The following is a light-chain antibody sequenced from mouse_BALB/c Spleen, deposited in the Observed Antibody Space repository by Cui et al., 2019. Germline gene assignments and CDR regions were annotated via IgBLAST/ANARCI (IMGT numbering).Light chain of an antibody. CDR1: SSVCY. CDR2: DTS. V-gene: IGKV4-55*01. Sequence: QVVLTQSPAIMSASLGDKVTMTCSASSSVCYMYWYQQKQGSSTSLLIYDTSYLACGLSVRCSGSGCGTSYSLIISRMEAEDAATYYRQQWSSYPTFGGGTKLEIK. J-gene: IGKJ1*01. CDR3: QQWSSYPT.